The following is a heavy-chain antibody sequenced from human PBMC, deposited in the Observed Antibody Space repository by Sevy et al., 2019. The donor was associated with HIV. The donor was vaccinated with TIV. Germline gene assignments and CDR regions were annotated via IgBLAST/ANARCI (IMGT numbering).Heavy chain of an antibody. V-gene: IGHV3-7*01. CDR3: TRRYFDL. Sequence: GGSLRLSCVASGFTFDNYWMQWVRQAPGKGLEWVANIRQDGNEIYYADSVKGRFTISRDNAKESLYLQMSNLRVEDTTIYYCTRRYFDLRGQGILVTVSS. J-gene: IGHJ4*02. CDR2: IRQDGNEI. CDR1: GFTFDNYW.